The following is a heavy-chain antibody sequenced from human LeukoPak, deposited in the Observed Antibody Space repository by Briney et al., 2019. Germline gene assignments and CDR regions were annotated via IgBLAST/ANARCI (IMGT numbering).Heavy chain of an antibody. Sequence: GASVKVSCTVSGYTLTELSMHWVRQAPGKGLEWMGGFDPEDGETIYAQKFQGRVTMTEDTSTDTAYMELSSLRSEDTAVYYCATGALVRGVMSYNFDYWGQGTLVTVSS. D-gene: IGHD3-10*01. CDR2: FDPEDGET. V-gene: IGHV1-24*01. CDR1: GYTLTELS. J-gene: IGHJ4*02. CDR3: ATGALVRGVMSYNFDY.